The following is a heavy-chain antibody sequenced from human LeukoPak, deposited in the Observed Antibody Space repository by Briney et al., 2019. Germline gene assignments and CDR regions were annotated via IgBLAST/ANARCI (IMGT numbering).Heavy chain of an antibody. CDR3: ASFSSWYVNWFDP. CDR1: GFTFSTYN. D-gene: IGHD6-13*01. V-gene: IGHV3-48*02. J-gene: IGHJ5*02. CDR2: ISSSSSTI. Sequence: GGSLRLSCAASGFTFSTYNMNWVRQAPGKGLEWISYISSSSSTIYYADSVKGRFTISRDNAKNSLYLQMNSLRDEDTAVYYCASFSSWYVNWFDPWGQGTLVTVSS.